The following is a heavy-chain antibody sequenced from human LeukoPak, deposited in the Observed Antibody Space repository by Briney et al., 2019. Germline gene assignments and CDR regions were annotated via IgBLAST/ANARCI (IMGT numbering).Heavy chain of an antibody. CDR3: ARTGLTYLTTVTTWFAY. D-gene: IGHD4-17*01. CDR1: GFTFSSYG. J-gene: IGHJ4*02. Sequence: GRSLRLSCAASGFTFSSYGMHWVRQAPGKGLEWVAVISYDGINKYYADSVKGRLTISRDNSKNTLYLQMNSLRGEDTAVYYCARTGLTYLTTVTTWFAYWGQGTLVTVSS. CDR2: ISYDGINK. V-gene: IGHV3-30*03.